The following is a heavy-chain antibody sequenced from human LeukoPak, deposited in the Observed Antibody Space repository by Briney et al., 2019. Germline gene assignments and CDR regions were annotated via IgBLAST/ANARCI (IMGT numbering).Heavy chain of an antibody. D-gene: IGHD3-3*01. J-gene: IGHJ4*02. CDR1: RYTFTDYY. Sequence: ASVKVSCKASRYTFTDYYMHWVRQAPGQGLEWLGWINPNSGGTNYAQKFRGRVTMTRDTSISTAYMELSRLRSDDTAVYYCATVHHRYYDFWSGYYTTNYWGQGTLVTVSS. V-gene: IGHV1-2*02. CDR3: ATVHHRYYDFWSGYYTTNY. CDR2: INPNSGGT.